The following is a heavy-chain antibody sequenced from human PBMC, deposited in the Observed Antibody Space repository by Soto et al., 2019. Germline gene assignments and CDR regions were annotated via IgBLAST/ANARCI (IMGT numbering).Heavy chain of an antibody. J-gene: IGHJ5*02. V-gene: IGHV1-18*04. Sequence: ASVKVSCKASGCTFASYGISWVRQAPGQGLEWMGWISAYNGNTNYAQKLQGRVTMTTDTSTSTAYMELRSLRSDDTAVYYCAREAWNDDNWFDPWGQGTLVTVSS. CDR3: AREAWNDDNWFDP. CDR1: GCTFASYG. D-gene: IGHD1-1*01. CDR2: ISAYNGNT.